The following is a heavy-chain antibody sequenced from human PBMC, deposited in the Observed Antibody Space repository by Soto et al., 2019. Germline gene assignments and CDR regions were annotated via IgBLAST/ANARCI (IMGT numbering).Heavy chain of an antibody. D-gene: IGHD3-10*01. CDR3: ARGTRFGEFPGNWFDP. CDR2: INHSGST. V-gene: IGHV4-34*01. J-gene: IGHJ5*02. CDR1: GGSFSSYY. Sequence: PSETLSLTCAVYGGSFSSYYWSWIRQPPGKGLEWIGEINHSGSTNYNPSLKSRVTISVDTSKNQFSLKLSSVTAADTAVYYCARGTRFGEFPGNWFDPWGQGTLVTVSS.